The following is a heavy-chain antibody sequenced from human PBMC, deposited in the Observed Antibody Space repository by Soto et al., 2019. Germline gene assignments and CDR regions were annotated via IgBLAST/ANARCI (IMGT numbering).Heavy chain of an antibody. V-gene: IGHV1-69*06. J-gene: IGHJ4*02. CDR2: IIPIFGTA. D-gene: IGHD3-10*01. CDR3: ARDSPMGPERGTCDY. Sequence: QVQLVQSGAEVKKPGSSVKVSCKASGGTFSSYAISWVRQAPGQGLEWMGGIIPIFGTANYAQKFQDRVTINADKSTSTAYSELSSLRSEDTAVYYCARDSPMGPERGTCDYWGQGTLVTVSS. CDR1: GGTFSSYA.